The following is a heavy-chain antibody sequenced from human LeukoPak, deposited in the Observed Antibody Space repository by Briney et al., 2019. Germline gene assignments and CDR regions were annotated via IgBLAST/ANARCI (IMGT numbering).Heavy chain of an antibody. CDR3: ARERGVEVVISFFDY. Sequence: SETLSLTCTVSGGSISSSSYYWGWIRQPPGKGLEWIGSIYYSGSTYYNPSLKSRVTISVDTSKNQFSLKLSSVTAADTAVYYCARERGVEVVISFFDYWGQGTLVTVSS. J-gene: IGHJ4*02. V-gene: IGHV4-39*07. D-gene: IGHD4-23*01. CDR1: GGSISSSSYY. CDR2: IYYSGST.